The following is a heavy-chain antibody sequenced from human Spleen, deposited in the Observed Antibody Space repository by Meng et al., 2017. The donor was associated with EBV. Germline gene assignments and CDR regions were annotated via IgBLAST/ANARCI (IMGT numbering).Heavy chain of an antibody. CDR3: ATGWGKACY. J-gene: IGHJ4*02. Sequence: QVSVQEWGAGLLTPSETLSLSRAVYGESFSGYYWRGIRQPPGKGLEWIGEVNHSGSTNYSPSLKSRVTISVDTSKNQFSLKLTSVTAADTAVYYCATGWGKACYWGQGTLVTVSS. V-gene: IGHV4-34*01. D-gene: IGHD3-16*01. CDR1: GESFSGYY. CDR2: VNHSGST.